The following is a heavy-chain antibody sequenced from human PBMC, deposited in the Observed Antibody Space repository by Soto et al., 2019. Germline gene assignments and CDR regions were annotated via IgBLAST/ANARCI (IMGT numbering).Heavy chain of an antibody. CDR1: GYTLTELS. CDR2: FDPEDGET. V-gene: IGHV1-24*01. CDR3: ASPGQQLVDYYYGMDV. D-gene: IGHD6-13*01. Sequence: ASVKVSCKVSGYTLTELSMHWVRQAPGKGLEWMGGFDPEDGETIYAQKFQGRVTMTEDTSTDTAYMELSSLRSEDTAVYYCASPGQQLVDYYYGMDVWGQGTTVTVS. J-gene: IGHJ6*02.